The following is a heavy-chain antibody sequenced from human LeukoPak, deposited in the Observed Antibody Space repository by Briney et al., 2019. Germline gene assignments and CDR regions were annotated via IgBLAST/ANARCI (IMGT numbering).Heavy chain of an antibody. CDR2: IGAYDGNT. V-gene: IGHV1-18*01. J-gene: IGHJ4*02. D-gene: IGHD3-3*01. CDR3: ARVKSPYYDFWSGYTPPDY. CDR1: GYTFTSYG. Sequence: ASVKVSCKASGYTFTSYGISWVRQAPGQGLEWMGWIGAYDGNTNYAQKLQGKVTMTTDTSTSTAYMELRSLRSDDTAVYYCARVKSPYYDFWSGYTPPDYWGQGTLVTVSS.